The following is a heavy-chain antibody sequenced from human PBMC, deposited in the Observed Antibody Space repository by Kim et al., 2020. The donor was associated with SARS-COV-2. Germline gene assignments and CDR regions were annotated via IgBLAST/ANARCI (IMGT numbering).Heavy chain of an antibody. Sequence: ASVKVSCKASGYTFTGYYMHWVRQAPGQGLEWMGRINPNSGGTNYAQKFQGRVTMTRDTSISTAYMELSRLRSDDTAVYYCASLYGDSDYYYGMDVWGQGTMVTVSS. V-gene: IGHV1-2*06. J-gene: IGHJ6*02. CDR3: ASLYGDSDYYYGMDV. CDR1: GYTFTGYY. D-gene: IGHD4-17*01. CDR2: INPNSGGT.